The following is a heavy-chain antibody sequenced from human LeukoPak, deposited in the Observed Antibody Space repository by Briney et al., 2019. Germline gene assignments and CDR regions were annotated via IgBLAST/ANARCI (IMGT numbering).Heavy chain of an antibody. V-gene: IGHV3-13*04. Sequence: GGSLRLSCAASGFTLSRYDMHWVRQATGKGLEWVSALGTAGDTYYPGSVKGRFTISRENAKNSLYLQMNSLRAGDTAVYYCASVGSNAFDIWGQGTMVTVSS. CDR3: ASVGSNAFDI. D-gene: IGHD1-26*01. J-gene: IGHJ3*02. CDR1: GFTLSRYD. CDR2: LGTAGDT.